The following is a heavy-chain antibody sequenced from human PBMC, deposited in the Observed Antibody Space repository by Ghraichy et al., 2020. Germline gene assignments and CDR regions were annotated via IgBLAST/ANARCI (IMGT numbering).Heavy chain of an antibody. CDR1: GGSFSGYY. CDR3: ARISCSSSSCYGWFDP. V-gene: IGHV4-34*01. CDR2: INHSGST. J-gene: IGHJ5*02. Sequence: SETLSLTCAVYGGSFSGYYWSWIRQPPGKGLEWIGEINHSGSTNYNPSLKSRVTISVDTSKNQFSLKLSSVTAADTAVYYCARISCSSSSCYGWFDPWGEGTLVTVCS. D-gene: IGHD2-2*01.